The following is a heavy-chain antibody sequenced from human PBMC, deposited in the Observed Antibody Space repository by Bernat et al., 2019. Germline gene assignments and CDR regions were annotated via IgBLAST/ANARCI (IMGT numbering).Heavy chain of an antibody. J-gene: IGHJ4*02. D-gene: IGHD2-2*01. V-gene: IGHV1-18*01. Sequence: QVQLVQSGAEVKKPGASVKVSCKASGYMFTRYDISWVRQAPGQGLEWMGRISLYNGDTKYAQKFQGRATMTTDTSTRTAYLELRNLKSDDTAVYYCARDRVSFPDFWGQGTLVTVSS. CDR3: ARDRVSFPDF. CDR1: GYMFTRYD. CDR2: ISLYNGDT.